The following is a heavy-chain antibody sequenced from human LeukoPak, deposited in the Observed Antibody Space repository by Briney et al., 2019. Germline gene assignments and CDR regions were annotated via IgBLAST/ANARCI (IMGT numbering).Heavy chain of an antibody. Sequence: GASVKVSCKASGYTFTSYGISWVRQAPGQGLEWMGWISAYNGNTNYAQKLQGRVTMTTDTSTSTAYMELRSLRSDDTAVYYCARDPRVSGGKNWFDPWGQGTLVTVSS. D-gene: IGHD5/OR15-5a*01. CDR2: ISAYNGNT. V-gene: IGHV1-18*01. CDR1: GYTFTSYG. CDR3: ARDPRVSGGKNWFDP. J-gene: IGHJ5*02.